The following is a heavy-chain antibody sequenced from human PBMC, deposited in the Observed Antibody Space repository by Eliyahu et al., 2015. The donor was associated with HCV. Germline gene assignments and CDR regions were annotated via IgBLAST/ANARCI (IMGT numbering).Heavy chain of an antibody. D-gene: IGHD3-10*01. J-gene: IGHJ6*03. CDR1: GFTLGDYA. CDR3: TRDQVNMVRGVDYYYMDV. Sequence: EVKVVESGGGVVQPGRSLKLSCSGSGFTLGDYAMXWFRQAPGKGLEWVGFIRSKPYGGTTEYAASVKDRFIISRDDSKGLAYLQMNSLKTEDTGVYYCTRDQVNMVRGVDYYYMDVWGKGTTVTVSS. CDR2: IRSKPYGGTT. V-gene: IGHV3-49*03.